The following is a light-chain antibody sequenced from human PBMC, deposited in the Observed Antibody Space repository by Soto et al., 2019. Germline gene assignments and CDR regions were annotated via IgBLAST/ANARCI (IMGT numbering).Light chain of an antibody. CDR1: QSVSINY. V-gene: IGKV3-20*01. Sequence: EIVLTQSPGTLSLTPGERATLSCRASQSVSINYLAWYQQKPGQAPRLLIYGASSRATGIPDRFSGSGSETDFTLTISRLEPEDFAVYYCQQYGSSSWTFGQGTKVEIK. J-gene: IGKJ1*01. CDR2: GAS. CDR3: QQYGSSSWT.